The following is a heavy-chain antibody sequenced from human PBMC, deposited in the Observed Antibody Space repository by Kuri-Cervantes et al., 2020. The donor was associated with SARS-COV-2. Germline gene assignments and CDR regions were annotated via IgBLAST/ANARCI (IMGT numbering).Heavy chain of an antibody. CDR3: AKEERTAFDY. V-gene: IGHV3-30*18. Sequence: GESLKISCAASGFTFSSYWMHWVRQAPGKGLEWVAVISYDGSNKYYADSVKGRFTISRDNSKNTLYLQMNSLRAEDTAVYYCAKEERTAFDYWGQGTLVTVSS. J-gene: IGHJ4*02. CDR1: GFTFSSYW. CDR2: ISYDGSNK.